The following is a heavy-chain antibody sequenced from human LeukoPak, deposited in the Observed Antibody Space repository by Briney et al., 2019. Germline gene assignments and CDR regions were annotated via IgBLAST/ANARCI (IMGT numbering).Heavy chain of an antibody. J-gene: IGHJ4*02. D-gene: IGHD7-27*01. CDR2: IYGGGRT. CDR3: ARVNGDPTVTDY. CDR1: GVTIMSKY. Sequence: PGGGLRRSCAAAGVTIMSKYMSWGRQAPGKGLEWVSVIYGGGRTYYADAVKGRVTISRDNSNNTLYLQMNSLRAEDTAVYYCARVNGDPTVTDYWGQGTLVTVSS. V-gene: IGHV3-53*01.